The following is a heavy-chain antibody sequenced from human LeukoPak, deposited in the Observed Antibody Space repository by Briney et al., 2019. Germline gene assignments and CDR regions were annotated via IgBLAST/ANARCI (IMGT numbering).Heavy chain of an antibody. Sequence: GASVKVSCKASGYTFTSYAISWVRQAPGQGLEWMGRIIPILGIANYAQKFQGRVTITADKSTSTAYMELSSLRSEDTAVYYCARYGYYYDSSGYYYVSWFDPWGQGTLVTVSS. CDR2: IIPILGIA. CDR3: ARYGYYYDSSGYYYVSWFDP. V-gene: IGHV1-69*04. CDR1: GYTFTSYA. D-gene: IGHD3-22*01. J-gene: IGHJ5*02.